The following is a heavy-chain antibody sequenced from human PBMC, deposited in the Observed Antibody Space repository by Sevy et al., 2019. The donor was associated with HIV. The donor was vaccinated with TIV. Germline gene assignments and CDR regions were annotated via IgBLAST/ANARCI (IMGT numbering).Heavy chain of an antibody. CDR3: ARAPPVVVVPGAPSWFDP. D-gene: IGHD2-2*01. CDR2: INHSGST. J-gene: IGHJ5*02. V-gene: IGHV4-34*01. Sequence: SETMSLTCAVYGGSFSGYYWNWIRQSPGKGLEWIGEINHSGSTHYNPSLKGRVTISVDTSKNQFSLRLNSVTAADTAVYYCARAPPVVVVPGAPSWFDPWGQGTLVTVSS. CDR1: GGSFSGYY.